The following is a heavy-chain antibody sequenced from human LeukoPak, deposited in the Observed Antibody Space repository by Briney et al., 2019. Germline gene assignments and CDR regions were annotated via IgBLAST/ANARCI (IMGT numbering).Heavy chain of an antibody. CDR3: ARGPHYHDSSGYSPSYSYAMDV. D-gene: IGHD3-22*01. CDR1: GGSISSYY. J-gene: IGHJ6*02. Sequence: SETLSLTCTVSGGSISSYYWSWIRQPPGKGLEWIGYIYYSGSTNYNPSLRSRVTISVDTSKNQFSLDLRFVTAADTAVYYCARGPHYHDSSGYSPSYSYAMDVWGQGTTVTVSS. V-gene: IGHV4-59*01. CDR2: IYYSGST.